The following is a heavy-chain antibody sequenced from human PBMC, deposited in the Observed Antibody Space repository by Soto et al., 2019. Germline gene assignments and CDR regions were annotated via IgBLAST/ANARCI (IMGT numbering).Heavy chain of an antibody. V-gene: IGHV3-21*01. CDR3: AVGEETGTPYFGN. Sequence: GGSLRLSCAASGFTFSSYWMHWVRQAPGKGLVWVSSISSSSSFIYSAGSVKGRFTISRDNAKNSLYLQMNSLRAEDTAVYYCAVGEETGTPYFGNWGQGTLVTVSS. CDR1: GFTFSSYW. J-gene: IGHJ4*02. CDR2: ISSSSSFI. D-gene: IGHD1-1*01.